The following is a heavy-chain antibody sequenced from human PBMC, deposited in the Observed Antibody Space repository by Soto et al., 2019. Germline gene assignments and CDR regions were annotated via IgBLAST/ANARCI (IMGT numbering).Heavy chain of an antibody. J-gene: IGHJ5*02. CDR1: GFTFSTFN. Sequence: GGSLRLSCAASGFTFSTFNMNWVRQAPGKGLEWVSYISSSGSTIYYADSVKGRFTISRDNAKNSLYLQMNSLRDEDTAVYFCAREGEGHCISSSCFNWFDPWGQGTMVTVSS. CDR2: ISSSGSTI. CDR3: AREGEGHCISSSCFNWFDP. V-gene: IGHV3-48*02. D-gene: IGHD2-2*01.